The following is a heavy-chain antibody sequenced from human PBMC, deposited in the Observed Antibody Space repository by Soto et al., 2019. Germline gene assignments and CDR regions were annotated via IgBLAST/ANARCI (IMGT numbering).Heavy chain of an antibody. CDR2: LSRSGGAT. CDR1: GFNTRFYS. V-gene: IGHV3-23*01. J-gene: IGHJ5*02. D-gene: IGHD1-1*01. Sequence: GGSLRLSCTASGFNTRFYSMSWVRQTPGKGLEWVAALSRSGGATYYADSVRGRFTISRDASKDTLFLQMRNLRAEDTAIYYCSKGAMSTIRNSFDPWGQGTLVTVYS. CDR3: SKGAMSTIRNSFDP.